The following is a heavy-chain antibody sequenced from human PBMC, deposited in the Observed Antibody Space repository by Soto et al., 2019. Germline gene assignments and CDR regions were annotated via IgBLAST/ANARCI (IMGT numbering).Heavy chain of an antibody. J-gene: IGHJ5*02. CDR2: IIPIFGTA. D-gene: IGHD2-2*01. Sequence: GASVKVSCKASGGTFSSYAISWVRQAPGQGLEWMGGIIPIFGTANYAQKFQGRVTITADESTSTAYMELSSLRSEDTAVYYCARDSTEYCSSTSCYVYNWFDPWGQGTLVTVSS. CDR3: ARDSTEYCSSTSCYVYNWFDP. V-gene: IGHV1-69*13. CDR1: GGTFSSYA.